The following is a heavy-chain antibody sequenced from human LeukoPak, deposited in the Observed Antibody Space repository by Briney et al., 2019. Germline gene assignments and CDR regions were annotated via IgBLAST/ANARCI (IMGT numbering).Heavy chain of an antibody. CDR2: ISYDGSNR. J-gene: IGHJ5*02. CDR3: ARASPDLSLFDP. CDR1: GFTSSSYA. D-gene: IGHD3-16*02. Sequence: TGGSLRLSCAASGFTSSSYAMHWVRQAPGKGLEWVAVISYDGSNRYYADSVKGRFTISRDNSKNTLYLQMNSLRAEDTAVYYCARASPDLSLFDPWGQGTLVTVSS. V-gene: IGHV3-30-3*01.